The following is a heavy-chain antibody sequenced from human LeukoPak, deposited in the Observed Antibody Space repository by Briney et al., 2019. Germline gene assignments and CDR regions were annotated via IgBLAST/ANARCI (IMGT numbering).Heavy chain of an antibody. V-gene: IGHV6-1*01. J-gene: IGHJ4*02. CDR1: GDSASSNSAA. CDR2: TYYRSKWFN. Sequence: SQTLSLTCAISGDSASSNSAAWNWIRQSPSRGLEWLGRTYYRSKWFNDYAVSVKSRITINPDTSKNQFSLQLNSVTPEDTAVYYCARVVITVAGTPGYYFDYWGQGTLVTVSS. CDR3: ARVVITVAGTPGYYFDY. D-gene: IGHD6-19*01.